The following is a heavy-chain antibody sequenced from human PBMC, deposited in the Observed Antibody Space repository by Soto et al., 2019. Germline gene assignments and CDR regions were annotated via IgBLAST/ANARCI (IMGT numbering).Heavy chain of an antibody. Sequence: GESPKISCKGSGYSFTSYWIGWVRQMPGKGLEWMGIIYPGDSDTRYSPSFQGQVTISADKSISTAYLQWSSLKASDTAMYYCARPPVTIFGVVTPFDYWGQGTLVTVSS. D-gene: IGHD3-3*01. CDR2: IYPGDSDT. CDR3: ARPPVTIFGVVTPFDY. CDR1: GYSFTSYW. V-gene: IGHV5-51*01. J-gene: IGHJ4*02.